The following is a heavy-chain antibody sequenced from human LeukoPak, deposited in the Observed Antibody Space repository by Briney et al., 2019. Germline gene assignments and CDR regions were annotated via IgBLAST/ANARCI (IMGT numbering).Heavy chain of an antibody. CDR1: GGSISTSAYY. V-gene: IGHV4-39*07. CDR2: IYYSGNT. J-gene: IGHJ4*02. Sequence: SETLSLTCIVSGGSISTSAYYWGWIRQPPGEGLQWIGSIYYSGNTYYNSSLKSRVTISVDTSTSQFSLRLSSVTAEDTAVYYCAKAFYDSAGYYLYYFDYWGQGTLVTVSS. CDR3: AKAFYDSAGYYLYYFDY. D-gene: IGHD3-22*01.